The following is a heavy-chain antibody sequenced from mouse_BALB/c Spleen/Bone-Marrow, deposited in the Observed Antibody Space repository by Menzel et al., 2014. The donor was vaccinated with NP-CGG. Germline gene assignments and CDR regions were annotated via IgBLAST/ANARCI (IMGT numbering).Heavy chain of an antibody. CDR1: GYVFSSSW. D-gene: IGHD1-1*02. J-gene: IGHJ1*01. Sequence: QVQLQQSGPELVKPGASVKISCRASGYVFSSSWMNWVKQRPGQGLEWIRRIYPGDGNTNYNGKFKGKATLTADTSSSTAYMQISSLTSVDSAVYFCARRRTFITSVVDYFDVWGAGTTVTVSS. CDR3: ARRRTFITSVVDYFDV. V-gene: IGHV1-82*01. CDR2: IYPGDGNT.